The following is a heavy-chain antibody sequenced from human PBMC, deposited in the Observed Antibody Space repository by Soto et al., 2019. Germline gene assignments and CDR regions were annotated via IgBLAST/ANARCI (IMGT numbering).Heavy chain of an antibody. V-gene: IGHV1-2*02. Sequence: QVQLVQSGAEVKEPGDSVRVSCEASGYTFTAYYIHWVRQAPGQGLEWMGWINPKFGDTTYAQDFQGRVSMTRDMSISTVYMELSRPTSDATAIYYCARNMDYYYGPGSGNGHGFWGQGTTVTVFS. CDR3: ARNMDYYYGPGSGNGHGF. J-gene: IGHJ6*02. CDR2: INPKFGDT. CDR1: GYTFTAYY. D-gene: IGHD3-10*01.